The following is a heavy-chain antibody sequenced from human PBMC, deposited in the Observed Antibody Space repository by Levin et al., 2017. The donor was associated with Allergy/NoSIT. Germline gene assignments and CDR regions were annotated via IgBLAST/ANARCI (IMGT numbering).Heavy chain of an antibody. CDR3: ARDEYDYVWAPIVVMDV. CDR2: ISSSSSYI. J-gene: IGHJ6*02. V-gene: IGHV3-21*01. Sequence: GESLKISCAASGFTFSSYSMNWVRQAPGKGLEWVSSISSSSSYIYYADSVKGRFTISRDNAKNSLYLQMNSLRAEDTAVYYCARDEYDYVWAPIVVMDVWGQGTTVTVSS. D-gene: IGHD3-16*01. CDR1: GFTFSSYS.